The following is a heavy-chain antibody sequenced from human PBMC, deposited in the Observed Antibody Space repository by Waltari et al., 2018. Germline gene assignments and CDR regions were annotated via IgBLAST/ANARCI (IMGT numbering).Heavy chain of an antibody. CDR3: ARGPVGATVY. J-gene: IGHJ4*02. Sequence: QVQLQESGPGLVKPSETLSPTCAVSGYSISSGYYWGGLRQPPGKGLDWIGSIYQSGSTYYHPSLKSRVTISVDTSKNQFSLKLSSVTAADTAVYYCARGPVGATVYWGQGTLVTVSS. CDR1: GYSISSGYY. V-gene: IGHV4-38-2*01. CDR2: IYQSGST. D-gene: IGHD1-26*01.